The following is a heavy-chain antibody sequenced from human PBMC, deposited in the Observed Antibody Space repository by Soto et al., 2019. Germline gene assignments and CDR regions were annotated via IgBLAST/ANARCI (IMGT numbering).Heavy chain of an antibody. CDR3: AREYSRKYDS. J-gene: IGHJ4*02. CDR1: GGDFSSYG. Sequence: QVQLVQSGAEVKKTGSSVRVSCKASGGDFSSYGISWVRQAPGQGLEWMGGTIPFFGTVDYAQRFQGRVTINVDKSTTTAYMELSGLRSEDTAVYYCAREYSRKYDSWGQGTLVTVSS. D-gene: IGHD2-15*01. V-gene: IGHV1-69*06. CDR2: TIPFFGTV.